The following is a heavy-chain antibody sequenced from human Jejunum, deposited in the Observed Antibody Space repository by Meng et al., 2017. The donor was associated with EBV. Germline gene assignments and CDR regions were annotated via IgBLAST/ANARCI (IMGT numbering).Heavy chain of an antibody. Sequence: QVELVTSGAEVKKPVSSVKGSCKASGYDVINSGSSWVRQATGQGLEWMRWISVYRGNTNYAQRFQDRVTLTTNTSTSTVYMELRSLTSDDTAVYYCARDRSNSDYWGQGTLVTVSS. CDR3: ARDRSNSDY. D-gene: IGHD5-24*01. V-gene: IGHV1-18*01. J-gene: IGHJ4*02. CDR1: GYDVINSG. CDR2: ISVYRGNT.